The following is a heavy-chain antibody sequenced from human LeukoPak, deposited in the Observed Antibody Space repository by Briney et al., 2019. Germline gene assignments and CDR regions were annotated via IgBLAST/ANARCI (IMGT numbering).Heavy chain of an antibody. CDR3: ARRREKMGATPFWY. CDR2: INPNSGGT. V-gene: IGHV1-2*02. CDR1: GYTFTGYY. J-gene: IGHJ4*02. Sequence: ASVKVSYKASGYTFTGYYMHWVRQAPGQGLEWMGWINPNSGGTNYAQKFQGRVTMTRDTSISTAYMELSRLRSDDTAVYYCARRREKMGATPFWYWGQGTLVTVSS. D-gene: IGHD1-26*01.